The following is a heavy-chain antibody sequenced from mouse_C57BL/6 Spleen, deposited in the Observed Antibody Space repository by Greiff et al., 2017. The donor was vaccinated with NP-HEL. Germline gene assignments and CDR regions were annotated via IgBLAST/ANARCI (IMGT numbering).Heavy chain of an antibody. Sequence: QVQLKESGTELVKPGASVKLSCKASGYTFTSYWMHWVKQRPGQGLEWIGNINPSNGGTNYNEKFKSKATLTVDKSSSTAYRQLSSLTSEDSAVYYCARGWLLYWYFDVWGTGTTVTVSS. CDR1: GYTFTSYW. D-gene: IGHD2-3*01. V-gene: IGHV1-53*01. CDR3: ARGWLLYWYFDV. CDR2: INPSNGGT. J-gene: IGHJ1*03.